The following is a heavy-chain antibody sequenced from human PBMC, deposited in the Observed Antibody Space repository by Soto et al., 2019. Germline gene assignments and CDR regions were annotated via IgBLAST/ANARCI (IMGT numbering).Heavy chain of an antibody. D-gene: IGHD1-7*01. V-gene: IGHV1-69*13. J-gene: IGHJ6*02. CDR1: EYTFTDYY. CDR3: VAGTTYGMDV. CDR2: IIPIFGTA. Sequence: GASVKVSCKASEYTFTDYYMHWIRQAPGQGLEWMGGIIPIFGTANYAQKFQGRVTITADESTSTAYMELSSLRSEDTAVYYCVAGTTYGMDVWGQGTTVTVSS.